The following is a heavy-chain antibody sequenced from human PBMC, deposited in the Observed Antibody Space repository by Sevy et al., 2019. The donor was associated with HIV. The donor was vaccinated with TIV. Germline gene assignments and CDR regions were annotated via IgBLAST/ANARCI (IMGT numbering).Heavy chain of an antibody. CDR2: ISSNGGST. V-gene: IGHV3-64*04. CDR3: ARGRDYGNFDY. J-gene: IGHJ4*02. Sequence: GGSLRLSCSASEFTFSSYAMHWVRQAPGKGLEYVSAISSNGGSTYYADSVKGRFTIFRDNSKNTVYLQMNSLRAEDTAVYYCARGRDYGNFDYWGQGTLVTVSS. D-gene: IGHD4-17*01. CDR1: EFTFSSYA.